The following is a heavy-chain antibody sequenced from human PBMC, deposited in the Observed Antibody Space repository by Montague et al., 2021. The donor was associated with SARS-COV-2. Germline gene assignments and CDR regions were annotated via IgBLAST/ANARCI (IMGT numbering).Heavy chain of an antibody. CDR3: AREGSPDTRIRGVLHY. D-gene: IGHD3-10*01. CDR2: INHNGGT. CDR1: GGSFTGYY. J-gene: IGHJ4*02. V-gene: IGHV4-34*01. Sequence: SETLSLTCTVNGGSFTGYYWTWIRQPPGKGLEWIGEINHNGGTNYNPPLKSRVTMSVDRSKNQSSLTLNSVTAADTAVYYCAREGSPDTRIRGVLHYWGQGTLVTVSS.